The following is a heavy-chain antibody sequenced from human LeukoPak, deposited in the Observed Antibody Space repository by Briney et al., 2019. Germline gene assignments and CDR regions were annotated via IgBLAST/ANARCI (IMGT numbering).Heavy chain of an antibody. V-gene: IGHV3-11*04. CDR2: ISSGGSTI. Sequence: GRSLRLSCAASGFTFSDYYMSWIRQAPGKGLEWVSYISSGGSTIYYADSVQGRFTISRDNAKNSLYLQMNSLRAEDTAVYYCAELGITMIGGVWGKGTTVTISS. CDR3: AELGITMIGGV. J-gene: IGHJ6*04. D-gene: IGHD3-10*02. CDR1: GFTFSDYY.